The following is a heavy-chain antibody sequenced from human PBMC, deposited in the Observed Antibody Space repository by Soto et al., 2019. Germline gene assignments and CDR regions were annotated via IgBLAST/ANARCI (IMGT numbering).Heavy chain of an antibody. CDR1: GYTFRSQG. D-gene: IGHD3-16*01. V-gene: IGHV1-18*01. CDR2: IRVYNGKT. Sequence: ASVKVSCKTSGYTFRSQGITWVRQAPGQGLEWMGCIRVYNGKTYYEESLQGRVTMTTDTSTSTAYMELRNLRSDDTAVYYCATSSYATSWFGHYNMDVWGQGTTVTVS. J-gene: IGHJ6*03. CDR3: ATSSYATSWFGHYNMDV.